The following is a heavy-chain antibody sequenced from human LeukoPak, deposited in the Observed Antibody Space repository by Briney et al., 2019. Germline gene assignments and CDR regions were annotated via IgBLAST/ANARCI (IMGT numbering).Heavy chain of an antibody. CDR3: ARLRDIVVVPAAMRWFDP. CDR2: IHYSGST. J-gene: IGHJ5*02. CDR1: GGSISSSSYY. Sequence: PSETLSLTCTVSGGSISSSSYYWGWIRQPPGKGLEWIGSIHYSGSTYYNPSLKSRVTISEDTSKNQFSLKLSSVTAADTAVYYCARLRDIVVVPAAMRWFDPWGQGTLVTVSS. V-gene: IGHV4-39*01. D-gene: IGHD2-2*01.